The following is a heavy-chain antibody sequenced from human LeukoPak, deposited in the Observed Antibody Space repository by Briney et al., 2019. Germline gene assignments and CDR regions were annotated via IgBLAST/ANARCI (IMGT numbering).Heavy chain of an antibody. CDR2: IYYSGST. CDR3: ARGEGYCSSTSCSYYYMDV. J-gene: IGHJ6*03. V-gene: IGHV4-59*01. Sequence: SETLSLTCTVSGGSISSYYWSWIRQPPGKGLEWIGYIYYSGSTNYNPSLKSRVTISVDTSKSQFSLKLSSVTAADTAVYYCARGEGYCSSTSCSYYYMDVWGKGTTVTISS. CDR1: GGSISSYY. D-gene: IGHD2-2*01.